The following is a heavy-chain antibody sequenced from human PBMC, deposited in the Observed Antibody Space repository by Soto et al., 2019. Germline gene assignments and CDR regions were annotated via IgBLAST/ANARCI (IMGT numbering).Heavy chain of an antibody. V-gene: IGHV4-61*01. CDR1: GTSVSSGSYY. Sequence: SETLSLTCTVSGTSVSSGSYYWSWIRQPPGKGLEWIGHIYYSGSTSYNPSLKSRVTISVDTSKNQFSLKLSSVTAADTAVYYCAGRDGYNFAEYFQHWGQGTLVTVSS. J-gene: IGHJ1*01. CDR3: AGRDGYNFAEYFQH. CDR2: IYYSGST. D-gene: IGHD5-12*01.